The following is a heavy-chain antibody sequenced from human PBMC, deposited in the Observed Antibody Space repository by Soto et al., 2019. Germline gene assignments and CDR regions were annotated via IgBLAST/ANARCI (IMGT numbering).Heavy chain of an antibody. V-gene: IGHV4-39*01. CDR3: ARIGDSGCSGGSCLGAPYYYGMDV. D-gene: IGHD2-15*01. CDR2: IYYSGST. CDR1: GGSISSSSYY. J-gene: IGHJ6*02. Sequence: SETLSLTCTVSGGSISSSSYYWGWIRQPPGKGLEWIGSIYYSGSTYYNPSLKSRVTISVDTSKNQFSLKLSSVTAADTAVYYCARIGDSGCSGGSCLGAPYYYGMDVWGQGTTVTVSS.